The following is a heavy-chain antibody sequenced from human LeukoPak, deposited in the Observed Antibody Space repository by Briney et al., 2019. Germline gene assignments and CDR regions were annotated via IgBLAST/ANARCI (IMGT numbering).Heavy chain of an antibody. D-gene: IGHD6-13*01. CDR1: GGSISSSSYY. CDR3: ARSRQLAGFDY. J-gene: IGHJ4*02. CDR2: IYYSGST. Sequence: SETLSLTCTVSGGSISSSSYYWGWIRQPPGKGLEWIGSIYYSGSTYYNPSLKSRVTISVDTSKNQFSLKMSSVTAADTAVYYCARSRQLAGFDYWGQGTLVTVSS. V-gene: IGHV4-39*01.